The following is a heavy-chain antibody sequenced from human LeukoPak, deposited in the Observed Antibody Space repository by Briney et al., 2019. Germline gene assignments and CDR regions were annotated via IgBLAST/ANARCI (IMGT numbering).Heavy chain of an antibody. CDR3: ARAYCGGDCGDAFDI. Sequence: GESLKISCKGSGYSFSSYWTGWVRQMPGKGLEWMAIIYPGDSETTYSPSFHGQVTISADNSISTAYLQWSSLKASDTAMYYCARAYCGGDCGDAFDIWGQGTMVTVSS. J-gene: IGHJ3*02. D-gene: IGHD2-21*02. V-gene: IGHV5-51*01. CDR2: IYPGDSET. CDR1: GYSFSSYW.